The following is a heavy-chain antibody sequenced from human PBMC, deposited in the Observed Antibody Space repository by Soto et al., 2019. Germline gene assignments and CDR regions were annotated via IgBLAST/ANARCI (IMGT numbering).Heavy chain of an antibody. D-gene: IGHD6-6*01. V-gene: IGHV1-46*01. Sequence: ASVKVSCKASGDTFTSYYMHWVRQAPGQGLEWMGIINPSVGSTSYAQKFQGRVTMTRDTSTSTVYMELSSLRSEDTAVYYCARDSSIAVRPAAFDIWGQGKMVTVPS. CDR2: INPSVGST. CDR1: GDTFTSYY. J-gene: IGHJ3*02. CDR3: ARDSSIAVRPAAFDI.